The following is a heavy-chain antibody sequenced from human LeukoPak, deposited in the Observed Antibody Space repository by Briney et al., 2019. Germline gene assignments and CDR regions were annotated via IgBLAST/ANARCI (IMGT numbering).Heavy chain of an antibody. CDR3: ARGYGGNSRGLDY. J-gene: IGHJ4*02. V-gene: IGHV3-33*01. D-gene: IGHD4-23*01. Sequence: GGSLRLSCAASGFTFSSYGMHWVRQAPGKGLEWVAVIWYDGGKQYYADSVKGRFTISRDNSKNTLYLQMNSLRAEDTAVYYCARGYGGNSRGLDYWGQGTPVTVSS. CDR2: IWYDGGKQ. CDR1: GFTFSSYG.